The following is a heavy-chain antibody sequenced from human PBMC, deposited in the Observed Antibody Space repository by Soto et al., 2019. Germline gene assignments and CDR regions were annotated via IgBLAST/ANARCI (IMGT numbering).Heavy chain of an antibody. CDR1: GFTFNSDW. CDR2: INSDGSST. Sequence: EVQLVESGGGLVQPGGSLRLSSAASGFTFNSDWMHWVRQAPEKGLVWVSRINSDGSSTSYADSVKGRFTISRDNAKNTLYLQMNSLRAEDTAVYFCLREAADDYRGQGTLVTVSS. V-gene: IGHV3-74*01. CDR3: LREAADDY. J-gene: IGHJ4*02. D-gene: IGHD2-15*01.